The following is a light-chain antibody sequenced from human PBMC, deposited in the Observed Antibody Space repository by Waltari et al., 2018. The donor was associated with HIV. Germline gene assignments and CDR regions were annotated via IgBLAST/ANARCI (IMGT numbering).Light chain of an antibody. V-gene: IGKV2D-29*01. J-gene: IGKJ2*01. CDR2: EVS. CDR3: MQTIQPPYT. Sequence: DVVMTQTPFSLSVIPGQPASISCKSSQSLLPSDGKTYLYWYLQNSGQPPQLLIYEVSNRFSGVPARFSGSGSVADFTLKISRVELEDVGVYYCMQTIQPPYTFGQGTNLEIK. CDR1: QSLLPSDGKTY.